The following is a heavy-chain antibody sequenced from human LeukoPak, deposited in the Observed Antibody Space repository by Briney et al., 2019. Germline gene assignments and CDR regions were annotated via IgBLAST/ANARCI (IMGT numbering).Heavy chain of an antibody. CDR1: GFSFSDYH. D-gene: IGHD3-22*01. V-gene: IGHV3-11*01. Sequence: GGSLRLSCVASGFSFSDYHMSWIRQAPGKELEWISYINSSGRTIYYADSVKGRVTISRDNAKNSLYLQMNSLRAEDTAVYHCARDLGIVGLYGMDVWGQGTTVTVSS. CDR3: ARDLGIVGLYGMDV. CDR2: INSSGRTI. J-gene: IGHJ6*02.